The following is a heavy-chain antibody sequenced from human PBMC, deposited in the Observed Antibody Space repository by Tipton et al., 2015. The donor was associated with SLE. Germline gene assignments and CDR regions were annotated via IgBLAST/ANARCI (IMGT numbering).Heavy chain of an antibody. Sequence: TLSLTCTVSGGSIKSYYWSWIWQPAGKGLEWIGRIYTSGSTIYNPSLKSRLTMSIDTSKNQFSLRLTPVTAADTAVYYCAREVSYCTSTSCYGGFDYWGRGTLVTVSS. D-gene: IGHD2-2*01. CDR1: GGSIKSYY. V-gene: IGHV4-4*07. CDR3: AREVSYCTSTSCYGGFDY. J-gene: IGHJ4*02. CDR2: IYTSGST.